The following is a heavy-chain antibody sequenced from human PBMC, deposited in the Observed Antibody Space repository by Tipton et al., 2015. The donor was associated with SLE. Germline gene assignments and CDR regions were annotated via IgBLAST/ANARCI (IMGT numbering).Heavy chain of an antibody. D-gene: IGHD6-13*01. J-gene: IGHJ3*02. CDR1: GGSISSHY. V-gene: IGHV4-59*11. CDR2: IYYSGST. CDR3: ARGGRIAAAVGAFDI. Sequence: TLSLTCTVSGGSISSHYWSWIRQPPGKGLEWIGYIYYSGSTNYNPSLKSRVTISVDTSKNQFSLKLSSVTAADTAVYYCARGGRIAAAVGAFDIWGQGTMVTVSS.